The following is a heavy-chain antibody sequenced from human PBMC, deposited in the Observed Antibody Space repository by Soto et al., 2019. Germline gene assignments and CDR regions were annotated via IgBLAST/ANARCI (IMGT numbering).Heavy chain of an antibody. J-gene: IGHJ4*02. D-gene: IGHD2-2*01. CDR1: GFTFSSYS. CDR3: ARDDNLLGYCSSTSCYWFDY. V-gene: IGHV3-21*01. CDR2: ISSSSSYI. Sequence: GESLKISCAASGFTFSSYSMNWVRQAPGKGLEWVSSISSSSSYIYYADSVKGRFTISRDNAKNSLYLQMNSLRAEDTAVYYCARDDNLLGYCSSTSCYWFDYWGQGTLVTVSS.